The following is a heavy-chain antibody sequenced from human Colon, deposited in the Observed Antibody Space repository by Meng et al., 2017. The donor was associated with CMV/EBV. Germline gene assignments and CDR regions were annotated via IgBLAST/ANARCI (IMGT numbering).Heavy chain of an antibody. V-gene: IGHV3-74*01. J-gene: IGHJ4*02. D-gene: IGHD2-2*01. Sequence: GESLKISCAASGFTFSSYWMHWVRQAPGKGLVWVSRIVSGGGDPRYADSMEGRFTISRDNAKNILYLQIHSLRAEDTAMYYCARETSVVFDYWGQGTLVTVSS. CDR2: IVSGGGDP. CDR3: ARETSVVFDY. CDR1: GFTFSSYW.